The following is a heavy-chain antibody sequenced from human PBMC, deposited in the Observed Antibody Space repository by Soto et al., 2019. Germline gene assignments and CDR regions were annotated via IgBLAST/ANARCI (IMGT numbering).Heavy chain of an antibody. CDR1: GVTFSSYA. V-gene: IGHV3-33*01. J-gene: IGHJ5*02. CDR2: IWSDGSKK. Sequence: QVHLVESGGGVVQPGRSLRLSCAASGVTFSSYAMHWVRQAPGKGLEWVAVIWSDGSKKYYGDSVKGRVTISRDNSKNTLYLQMNCLKVEDTAVYYCARDEEPWGQGTLVIVSS. CDR3: ARDEEP.